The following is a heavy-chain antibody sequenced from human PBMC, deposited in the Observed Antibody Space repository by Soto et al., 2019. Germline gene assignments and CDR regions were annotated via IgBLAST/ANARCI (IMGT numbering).Heavy chain of an antibody. V-gene: IGHV4-39*01. CDR2: IYFTGNT. Sequence: PSETLSVTGTASGGSITSSSHFRGWVRQPPGKGLEWIGTIYFTGNTYYTPSLKSRLTMSIDTSKNEFSLRLNSVTAADTAVYYCAGQTFTIAAASYGRSNWFDPWGPGTLVTVSS. CDR3: AGQTFTIAAASYGRSNWFDP. CDR1: GGSITSSSHF. J-gene: IGHJ5*02. D-gene: IGHD6-25*01.